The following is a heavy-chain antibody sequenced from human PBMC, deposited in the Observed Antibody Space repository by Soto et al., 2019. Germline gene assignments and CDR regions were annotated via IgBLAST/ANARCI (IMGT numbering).Heavy chain of an antibody. Sequence: AAVKVSCKASGYTFTSYGISWVRQAPGQGLEWMGWISAYNGNTNYAQKLQGRVTMTTDTSTGTAYMELRSLRSDDTAVYYCARSVVPAASGGNYYYYYYMDVWGKGTTVTVSS. CDR1: GYTFTSYG. J-gene: IGHJ6*03. CDR3: ARSVVPAASGGNYYYYYYMDV. CDR2: ISAYNGNT. D-gene: IGHD2-2*01. V-gene: IGHV1-18*01.